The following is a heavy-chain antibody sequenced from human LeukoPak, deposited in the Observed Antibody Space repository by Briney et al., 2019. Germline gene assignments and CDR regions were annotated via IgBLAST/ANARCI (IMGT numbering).Heavy chain of an antibody. CDR2: INRSGST. V-gene: IGHV4-34*01. J-gene: IGHJ4*02. CDR3: AAPGIAVAGTPYDY. Sequence: PSETLSLTCAVYGGSFSGYYWSWIRQPPGKGLEWIGEINRSGSTNYNPSLKSRVTISVDTSKNQFSLKLSSVTAADTAVYYCAAPGIAVAGTPYDYWGQGTLVTVSS. CDR1: GGSFSGYY. D-gene: IGHD6-19*01.